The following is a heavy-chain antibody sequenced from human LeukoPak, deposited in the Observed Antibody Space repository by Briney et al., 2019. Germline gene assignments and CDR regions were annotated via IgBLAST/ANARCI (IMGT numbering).Heavy chain of an antibody. Sequence: GESLKISCKGSGYRFTSYWIGWVRPIPGKGLEWVGIIYPGDSDTRYSPSFQGQVTISADKSISTAYLQWSSLKASDTAMYYCARRSSSWYAFDYWGQGTLVTVSS. V-gene: IGHV5-51*01. CDR3: ARRSSSWYAFDY. J-gene: IGHJ4*02. D-gene: IGHD6-13*01. CDR1: GYRFTSYW. CDR2: IYPGDSDT.